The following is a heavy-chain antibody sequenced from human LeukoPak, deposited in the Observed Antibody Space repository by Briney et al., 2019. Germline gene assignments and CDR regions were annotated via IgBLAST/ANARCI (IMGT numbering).Heavy chain of an antibody. Sequence: ASVKVSCEVSGYTLTELSMHWVRQAPGKGLEWMGGFDPEDGETIYAQKFQGRVTMTEDTSTDTAYMELSSLRSEDTAVHYCATADYSPARYYFDYWGQGTLVTVSS. D-gene: IGHD4-11*01. CDR2: FDPEDGET. V-gene: IGHV1-24*01. CDR3: ATADYSPARYYFDY. J-gene: IGHJ4*02. CDR1: GYTLTELS.